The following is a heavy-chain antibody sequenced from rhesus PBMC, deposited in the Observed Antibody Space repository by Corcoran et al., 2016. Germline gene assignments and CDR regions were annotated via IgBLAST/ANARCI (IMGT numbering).Heavy chain of an antibody. CDR1: GASLSGAY. CDR3: ASDYGLI. V-gene: IGHV4-169*02. J-gene: IGHJ5-1*01. D-gene: IGHD3-9*01. Sequence: QLQLQESGPGRVKPSETVSVTCAVSGASLSGAYWSWIRQAPGKGLEWIGYIHGSGAYTDYNPSLKTRVTLSVATSKYQVSLDLRSVTAADTAVYFCASDYGLIWGPGVLVTVSS. CDR2: IHGSGAYT.